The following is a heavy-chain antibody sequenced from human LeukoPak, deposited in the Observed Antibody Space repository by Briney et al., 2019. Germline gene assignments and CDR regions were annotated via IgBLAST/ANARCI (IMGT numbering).Heavy chain of an antibody. CDR3: ARGYQLLWGGWFDP. V-gene: IGHV4-59*01. CDR2: IYYSGNT. CDR1: GGSISSFY. Sequence: SETLSLTCTVSGGSISSFYWSWIRQSPGKELEWIGYIYYSGNTKYNPSLKSRITMAVDTSKNQVSLKLTSVTAADTAIYYCARGYQLLWGGWFDPWGQGTLVTVSS. J-gene: IGHJ5*02. D-gene: IGHD2-2*01.